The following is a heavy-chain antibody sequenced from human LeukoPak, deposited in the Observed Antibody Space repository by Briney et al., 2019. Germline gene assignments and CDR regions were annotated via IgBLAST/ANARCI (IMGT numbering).Heavy chain of an antibody. CDR2: SSGGAGGA. V-gene: IGHV3-23*01. D-gene: IGHD3-10*01. Sequence: GGSLRLSCAASGFTFSSYAMNWVRQAPGKGLECVSSSSGGAGGAAYADSVKGRFTMSRDNSKNTLYLQMNSLRAEDTAVYYCAKDGGYGSGSYYPDYWGQGTLVTVSS. J-gene: IGHJ4*02. CDR3: AKDGGYGSGSYYPDY. CDR1: GFTFSSYA.